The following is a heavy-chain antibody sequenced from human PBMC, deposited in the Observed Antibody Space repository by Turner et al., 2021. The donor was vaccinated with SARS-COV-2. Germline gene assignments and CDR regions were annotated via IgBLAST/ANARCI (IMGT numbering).Heavy chain of an antibody. CDR3: ARWTSYYYDNSGYYPAQFDY. CDR2: ISSSSSYI. CDR1: GFIFSSYS. J-gene: IGHJ4*02. V-gene: IGHV3-21*01. D-gene: IGHD3-22*01. Sequence: EVQLVESGGGLVKPGGSLRLSCEASGFIFSSYSMNWVRQAPGKGLEWVSSISSSSSYIYYADSLKGRFTISRNNAKNSLYLQMSSLRAEDTAVYYCARWTSYYYDNSGYYPAQFDYWGQGTLVTVSS.